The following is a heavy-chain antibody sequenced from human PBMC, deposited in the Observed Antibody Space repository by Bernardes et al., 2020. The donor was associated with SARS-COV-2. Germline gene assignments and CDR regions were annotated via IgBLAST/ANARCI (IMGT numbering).Heavy chain of an antibody. Sequence: SVKVSCKASGFTFTSSAMQWVRQARGQRLEWIGWIVVGSGNTNYAQKFQERVTITRDMSTSTAYMELSSLRSEDTAVYYCAAEGWSMGDYYDSSASKGDLYYYYGMDVWGQGTTVTVSS. V-gene: IGHV1-58*02. CDR3: AAEGWSMGDYYDSSASKGDLYYYYGMDV. D-gene: IGHD3-22*01. CDR1: GFTFTSSA. J-gene: IGHJ6*02. CDR2: IVVGSGNT.